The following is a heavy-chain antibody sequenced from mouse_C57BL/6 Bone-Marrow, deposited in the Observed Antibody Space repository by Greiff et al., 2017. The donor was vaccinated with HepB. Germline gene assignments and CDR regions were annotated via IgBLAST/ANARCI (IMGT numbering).Heavy chain of an antibody. V-gene: IGHV3-3*01. CDR1: GFSINSDCY. Sequence: EVKVVESGPSLVRPSQTLSLTCTVTGFSINSDCYWIWIRQFPGNKLEYIGYTFYSGITYYNPSLESRTYITRDTSKNQFSLKLSSVTTEDTATYYCARGYGPYYAMDYWGQGTSVTVSS. J-gene: IGHJ4*01. D-gene: IGHD1-1*01. CDR3: ARGYGPYYAMDY. CDR2: TFYSGIT.